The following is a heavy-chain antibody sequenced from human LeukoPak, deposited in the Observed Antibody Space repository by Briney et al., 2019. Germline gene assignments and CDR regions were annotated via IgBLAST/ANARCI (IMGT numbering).Heavy chain of an antibody. V-gene: IGHV3-30*01. D-gene: IGHD5-18*01. CDR2: ISYDGSNK. Sequence: GGSLRLSCAASGFTFSSYAMHWVRQAPGKGLEWVAVISYDGSNKYYADSVKGRFTISRDNSKNTLYLQMNSLRAEDTAVYYCARDPVDTAALDFDYWGQGTLVTISS. J-gene: IGHJ4*02. CDR1: GFTFSSYA. CDR3: ARDPVDTAALDFDY.